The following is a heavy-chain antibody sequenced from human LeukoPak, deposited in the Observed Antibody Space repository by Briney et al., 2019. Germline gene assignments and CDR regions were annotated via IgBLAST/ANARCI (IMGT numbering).Heavy chain of an antibody. J-gene: IGHJ4*02. CDR3: AKRGVVIRVILVGFHKQAYYFDS. CDR2: SSDSGGST. D-gene: IGHD3-22*01. CDR1: GITLSNYG. Sequence: GGSLSLSCAGSGITLSNYGMSWVRQAPAKGLEWVAGSSDSGGSTTYADSLKGRFTISRDNPKNTLFLQMNSLRVEDTAVYFCAKRGVVIRVILVGFHKQAYYFDSWGQGALVTVSS. V-gene: IGHV3-23*01.